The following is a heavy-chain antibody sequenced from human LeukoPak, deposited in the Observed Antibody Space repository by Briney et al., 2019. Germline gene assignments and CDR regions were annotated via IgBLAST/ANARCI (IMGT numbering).Heavy chain of an antibody. CDR2: IYYSGST. V-gene: IGHV4-31*03. Sequence: PSQSLSLTCTVSGGSISSGGYYWSWIRQHPGKGLEWIGYIYYSGSTCYNPSLKSRVTISVDTSKNQFSLKLSSVTAADTAVYYRARIVSRNDWIRYFDYWGQGTLVTVSS. CDR1: GGSISSGGYY. J-gene: IGHJ4*02. CDR3: ARIVSRNDWIRYFDY. D-gene: IGHD1-1*01.